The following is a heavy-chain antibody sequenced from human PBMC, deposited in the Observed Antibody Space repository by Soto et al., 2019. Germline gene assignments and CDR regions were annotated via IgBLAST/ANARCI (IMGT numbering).Heavy chain of an antibody. D-gene: IGHD4-4*01. J-gene: IGHJ4*02. Sequence: LRLSCAASRFVVSNYAKSWVRQAPGKGLEWVSTISGDGGSTYYADSVKGRFTISRDNSKNTLYLQMNSLRAEDTALYYCTRTVTSDYWGQGTLVTVS. CDR2: ISGDGGST. CDR3: TRTVTSDY. V-gene: IGHV3-23*01. CDR1: RFVVSNYA.